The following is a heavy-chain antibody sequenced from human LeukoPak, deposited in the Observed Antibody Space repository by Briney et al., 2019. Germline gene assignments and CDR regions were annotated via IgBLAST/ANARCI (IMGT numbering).Heavy chain of an antibody. Sequence: SKTLSLTCTVSGGSISSNYWSWIRQPPGKGLEWIGYIYYSGSTNYNPSLKSRVTISVDTSKNQFSLKLSSVTAADTAVYYCARDYAVDTAMVTLLGYWGQGTLVTVSS. D-gene: IGHD5-18*01. CDR2: IYYSGST. J-gene: IGHJ4*02. V-gene: IGHV4-59*01. CDR1: GGSISSNY. CDR3: ARDYAVDTAMVTLLGY.